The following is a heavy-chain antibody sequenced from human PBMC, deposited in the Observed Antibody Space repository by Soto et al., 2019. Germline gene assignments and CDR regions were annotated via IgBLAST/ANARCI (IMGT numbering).Heavy chain of an antibody. Sequence: ASVKVSCKASGYTFTSYGISWVRQAPGQGLEWMGWISAYNGNTNYAQKLQGRVTMTTDTSTSTAYMELRSLRSDDTAVYYCARDPRGGLWFGELSPGPNWFDPWGQGTLVTVSS. CDR3: ARDPRGGLWFGELSPGPNWFDP. D-gene: IGHD3-10*01. CDR2: ISAYNGNT. J-gene: IGHJ5*02. V-gene: IGHV1-18*04. CDR1: GYTFTSYG.